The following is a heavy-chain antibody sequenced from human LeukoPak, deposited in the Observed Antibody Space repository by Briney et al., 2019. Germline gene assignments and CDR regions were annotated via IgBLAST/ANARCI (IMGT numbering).Heavy chain of an antibody. J-gene: IGHJ4*02. CDR3: AKDLYDSSGYFDY. V-gene: IGHV3-23*01. CDR1: GFTFSSYA. CDR2: ISGSGGST. D-gene: IGHD3-22*01. Sequence: GGSLRLSCPASGFTFSSYAMSWVRQAPGKGLEWVSAISGSGGSTYYADSVKGRFTISRDNSKNTLYLQMNSLRAEDTAVYYCAKDLYDSSGYFDYWGQGTLVTVSS.